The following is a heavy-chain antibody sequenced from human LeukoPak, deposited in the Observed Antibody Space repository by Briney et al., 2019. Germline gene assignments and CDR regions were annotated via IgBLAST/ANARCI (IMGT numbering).Heavy chain of an antibody. D-gene: IGHD3-3*01. CDR1: GFTFSSYA. J-gene: IGHJ4*02. CDR3: AKYVRSITIFGVDY. V-gene: IGHV3-23*01. Sequence: PGGSLRLSCAASGFTFSSYAMSWVRQAPGKGLEWVSAISGSGGSTYYADSVKGRFTISRDNSKNTLYLQMNSLRAEDTAVYYCAKYVRSITIFGVDYWGQGTLVTVSS. CDR2: ISGSGGST.